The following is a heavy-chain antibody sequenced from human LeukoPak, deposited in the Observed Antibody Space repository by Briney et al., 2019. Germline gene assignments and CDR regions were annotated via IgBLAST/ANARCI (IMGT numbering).Heavy chain of an antibody. J-gene: IGHJ6*04. CDR2: IYSGGST. V-gene: IGHV3-53*01. CDR1: GFTVSSNS. CDR3: ARGSSYYDSSGYFGSGSMDV. Sequence: GGSLRLSCAASGFTVSSNSMNWVRQAPGKGLEWVSFIYSGGSTYYADSVKGRFTISRDNSKNTLYLQMNSLRAEDTAVYYCARGSSYYDSSGYFGSGSMDVWGKGTTVTVSS. D-gene: IGHD3-22*01.